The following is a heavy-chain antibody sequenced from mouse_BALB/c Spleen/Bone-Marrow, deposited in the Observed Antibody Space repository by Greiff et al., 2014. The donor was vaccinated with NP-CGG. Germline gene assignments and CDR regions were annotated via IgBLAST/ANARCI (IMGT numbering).Heavy chain of an antibody. CDR2: IYPGNNDA. CDR1: GYTFTNYW. CDR3: ARNWDWVFAY. Sequence: EVQGVESGTVLARPGASLRMSCKASGYTFTNYWINGIKQRPGQGLEWIGAIYPGNNDAKYTQKFKAKAKLTAVTSTSTADMELSSLTNEDSAVYYCARNWDWVFAYWGQGTLVTVSA. D-gene: IGHD4-1*01. J-gene: IGHJ3*01. V-gene: IGHV1-5*01.